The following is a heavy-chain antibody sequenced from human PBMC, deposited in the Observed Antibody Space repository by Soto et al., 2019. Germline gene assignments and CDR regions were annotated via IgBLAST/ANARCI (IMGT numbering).Heavy chain of an antibody. CDR3: ARGRSKIDWFDP. J-gene: IGHJ5*02. CDR2: INHSGST. V-gene: IGHV4-34*01. CDR1: GGSFSGYY. Sequence: WETLSLTCAVYGGSFSGYYWSWIRQPPGKGLEWIGEINHSGSTNYNPSLKSRVTISVDTSKNQFSLKLSSVTAADTAVYYCARGRSKIDWFDPWGQGTLVTVSS.